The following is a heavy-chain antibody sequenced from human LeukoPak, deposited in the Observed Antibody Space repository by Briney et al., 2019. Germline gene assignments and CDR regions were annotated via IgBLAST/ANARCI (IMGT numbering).Heavy chain of an antibody. CDR2: INPSGGST. V-gene: IGHV1-46*01. CDR3: ARDVYCSSTTCSYYFDY. D-gene: IGHD2/OR15-2a*01. CDR1: GYTFTSYY. J-gene: IGHJ4*02. Sequence: ASVKVSCKASGYTFTSYYMHWVRQAPGQGLEWMGIINPSGGSTSYAQKFQGRVTTTRDMSTSTAYMELSSLRSEDTAVYYCARDVYCSSTTCSYYFDYWGQGTLVTVSS.